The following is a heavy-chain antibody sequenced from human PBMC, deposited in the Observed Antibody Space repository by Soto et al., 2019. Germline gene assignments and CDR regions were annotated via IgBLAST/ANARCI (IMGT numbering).Heavy chain of an antibody. Sequence: SETLSLTCAVSGYSISSGYYWGWIRQPPGKGLEWIGSIYHSGSTYYNPSLKSRVTISVDTSKNQFSLKLSSVTAADTAVYYCARAPSIAARPIDYWGQGTLVTVSS. V-gene: IGHV4-38-2*01. CDR3: ARAPSIAARPIDY. J-gene: IGHJ4*02. CDR1: GYSISSGYY. CDR2: IYHSGST. D-gene: IGHD6-6*01.